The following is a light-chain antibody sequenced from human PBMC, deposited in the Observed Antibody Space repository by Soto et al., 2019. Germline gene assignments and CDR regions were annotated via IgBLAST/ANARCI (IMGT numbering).Light chain of an antibody. CDR3: QSYDYSTVV. CDR1: SGSIASNY. Sequence: LTQPASVSGSPGQSITISCTRSSGSIASNYVQWYQQRPGGAPTTVIYEDNQRPSGVPDRFSGSTDGSSNSASLTISGLQTEDEADYYCQSYDYSTVVFGGGTKLTVL. V-gene: IGLV6-57*03. J-gene: IGLJ2*01. CDR2: EDN.